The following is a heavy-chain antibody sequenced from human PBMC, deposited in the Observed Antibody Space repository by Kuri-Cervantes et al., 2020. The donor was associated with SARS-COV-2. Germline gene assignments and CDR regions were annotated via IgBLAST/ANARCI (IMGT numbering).Heavy chain of an antibody. CDR2: FDPEDGET. Sequence: ASVKVSCKVSGYTLTELSMHWVRQAPGKGLEWMGGFDPEDGETIYAQKFQGRVTMTEDTSTDTAYMELSSLRSEDTAVYYCATDLMVRGVIRLDYWGRGTLVTVSS. D-gene: IGHD3-10*01. CDR1: GYTLTELS. V-gene: IGHV1-24*01. J-gene: IGHJ4*02. CDR3: ATDLMVRGVIRLDY.